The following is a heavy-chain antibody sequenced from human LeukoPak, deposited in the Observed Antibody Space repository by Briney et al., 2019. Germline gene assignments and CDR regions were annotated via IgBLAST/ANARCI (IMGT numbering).Heavy chain of an antibody. CDR3: ARDTSGPTF. J-gene: IGHJ4*02. V-gene: IGHV3-23*03. CDR1: GFTFSSSA. D-gene: IGHD2/OR15-2a*01. Sequence: GGSLRLSCAASGFTFSSSAMSWVRQAPGKGLEWVSVIYSGGDTFYSDSVKGRFTISRDYSKNTLFLQMNSLRADDTAVYYCARDTSGPTFWGQGTLVTVSS. CDR2: IYSGGDT.